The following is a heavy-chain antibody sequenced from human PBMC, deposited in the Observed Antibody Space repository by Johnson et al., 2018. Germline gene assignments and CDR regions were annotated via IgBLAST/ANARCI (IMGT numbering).Heavy chain of an antibody. D-gene: IGHD6-13*01. CDR2: IRSKANDYET. Sequence: VQLQESGGDLVQPRGSLILSCAASGFSFSGSAMHWVRKASGKGLEWVGRIRSKANDYETVYAASVKGRFTISRDDSKNTAYLQMNSLKTEDTAVYYCATDPHARSWYRYFQHWGQGTLVTVSS. V-gene: IGHV3-73*02. CDR3: ATDPHARSWYRYFQH. CDR1: GFSFSGSA. J-gene: IGHJ1*01.